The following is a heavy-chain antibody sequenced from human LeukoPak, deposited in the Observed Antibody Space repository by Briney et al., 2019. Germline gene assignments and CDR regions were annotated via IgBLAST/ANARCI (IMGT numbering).Heavy chain of an antibody. CDR2: IIPIFGTA. CDR3: QIRCSGDCYPYYFDY. J-gene: IGHJ4*02. Sequence: SVKVSCKASGGTFSSYAISWVRQAPGQGLEWMGGIIPIFGTANYAQKFQGRVTITTDESTSTAYMGLSSLRSEDTAVYYCQIRCSGDCYPYYFDYWGQGTLVTVSS. V-gene: IGHV1-69*05. CDR1: GGTFSSYA. D-gene: IGHD2-21*02.